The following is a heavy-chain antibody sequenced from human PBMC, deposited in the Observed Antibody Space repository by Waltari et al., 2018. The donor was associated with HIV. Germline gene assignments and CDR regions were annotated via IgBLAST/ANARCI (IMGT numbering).Heavy chain of an antibody. CDR3: ARGFGSRPFFRAYEP. Sequence: QVQLRQWGAGLLKPSETLSLTCAVYGASFNDYFWAWFRRSPEKGLEWIGENDHRGETNYNPSFKSRVVISVDMSKNQFSLNLKSVTAADTAVYYCARGFGSRPFFRAYEPWGQGTLVTVSS. CDR1: GASFNDYF. V-gene: IGHV4-34*01. J-gene: IGHJ4*02. CDR2: NDHRGET. D-gene: IGHD2-21*01.